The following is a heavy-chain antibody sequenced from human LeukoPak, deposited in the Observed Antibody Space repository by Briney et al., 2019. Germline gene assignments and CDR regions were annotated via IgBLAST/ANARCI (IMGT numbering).Heavy chain of an antibody. CDR3: ARQGEEYNWNDHAFDI. D-gene: IGHD1-20*01. V-gene: IGHV3-21*01. J-gene: IGHJ3*02. Sequence: NPGGSLRLSCAASGFTFSSYSMNWVRQAPGKGLEWVSSISSSSSYIYYADSVKGRFTISRDNAKNSLYLLMNSPRAEDTAVYYCARQGEEYNWNDHAFDIWGQGTMVTVSS. CDR2: ISSSSSYI. CDR1: GFTFSSYS.